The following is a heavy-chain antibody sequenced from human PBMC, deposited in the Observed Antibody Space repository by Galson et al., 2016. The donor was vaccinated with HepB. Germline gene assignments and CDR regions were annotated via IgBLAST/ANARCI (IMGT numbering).Heavy chain of an antibody. D-gene: IGHD2-2*01. CDR3: ARGRYCSSTTCYAYYFDY. Sequence: LRLSCAASGFTFSSYSMNWVRQAPGKGLEWVSYISSSSSTIYYADSVKGRFTISRDNAKNSLYLQMNSLRDEDTAVYYCARGRYCSSTTCYAYYFDYWGQGTLVTVSS. V-gene: IGHV3-48*02. J-gene: IGHJ4*02. CDR2: ISSSSSTI. CDR1: GFTFSSYS.